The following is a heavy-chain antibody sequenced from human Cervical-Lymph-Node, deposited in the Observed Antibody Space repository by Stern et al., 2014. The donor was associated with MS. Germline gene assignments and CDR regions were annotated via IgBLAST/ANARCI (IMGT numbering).Heavy chain of an antibody. CDR2: IIPIFGTA. CDR3: ARWGSNDYGDYVEY. Sequence: VQLGDSGAEVKKPGSSVKVSCKASGGTFSSYAISWVRQAPGQGLAWMGGIIPIFGTANYAQKFQGRVTITADESTSTAYMELSSLRSEDTAVYYCARWGSNDYGDYVEYWGQGTLVTVSS. V-gene: IGHV1-69*01. CDR1: GGTFSSYA. J-gene: IGHJ4*02. D-gene: IGHD4-17*01.